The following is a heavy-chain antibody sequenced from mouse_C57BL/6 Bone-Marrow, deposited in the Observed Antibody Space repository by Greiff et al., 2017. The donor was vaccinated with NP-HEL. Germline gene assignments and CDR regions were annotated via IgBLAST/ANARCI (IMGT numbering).Heavy chain of an antibody. D-gene: IGHD2-14*01. CDR2: IDPETGGT. V-gene: IGHV1-15*01. CDR1: GYTFTDYE. J-gene: IGHJ1*03. Sequence: QVQLQQSGAELVRPGASVTLSCKASGYTFTDYEMHWVKQTPVHGLEWIGAIDPETGGTAYNQKFKGKAILTADKSSSTAYMELRSLTSEDSAVYYCTRGYGYDVGYVEVLGILTTVTVSS. CDR3: TRGYGYDVGYVEV.